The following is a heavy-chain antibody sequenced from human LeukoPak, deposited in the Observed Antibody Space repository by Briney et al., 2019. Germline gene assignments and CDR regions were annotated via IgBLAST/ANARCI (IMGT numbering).Heavy chain of an antibody. D-gene: IGHD3-22*01. V-gene: IGHV4-59*01. CDR1: GGSISSYY. CDR3: ARGLDSSGYYYYGMDV. Sequence: PSETLSLTCTVSGGSISSYYWSWIRQPPGKGLEWIGYIYYSGSTNYNPSLKSRVTISVDTSKNQFFLKLSSVTAADTAVYYCARGLDSSGYYYYGMDVWGQGTTVTVSS. CDR2: IYYSGST. J-gene: IGHJ6*02.